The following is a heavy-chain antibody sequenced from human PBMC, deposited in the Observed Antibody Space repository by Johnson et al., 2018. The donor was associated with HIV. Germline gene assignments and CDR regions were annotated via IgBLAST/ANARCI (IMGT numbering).Heavy chain of an antibody. Sequence: VQLVESGGGLVQPGRSVRLSCAASGFTFDDYAMHWVRQAPGKGLEWVSGISWNSGSIGYADSVKGRFTISRDNAKNSLYLQMNSLRAEDTALYYCAKDSDYDTHWSAFDIWGQGTMVTVSS. J-gene: IGHJ3*02. V-gene: IGHV3-9*01. CDR1: GFTFDDYA. D-gene: IGHD3-22*01. CDR2: ISWNSGSI. CDR3: AKDSDYDTHWSAFDI.